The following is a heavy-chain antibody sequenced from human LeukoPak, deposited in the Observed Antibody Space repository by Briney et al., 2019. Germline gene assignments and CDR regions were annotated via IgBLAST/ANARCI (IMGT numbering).Heavy chain of an antibody. CDR3: ARDRGLRFGELLYAHDAFDI. CDR1: GFTFSSYS. J-gene: IGHJ3*02. D-gene: IGHD3-10*01. CDR2: ISSSSSYI. V-gene: IGHV3-21*01. Sequence: GGSLRLSCAASGFTFSSYSMNWVRQAPGKGLEWVSSISSSSSYIYYADSVKGRFTISRDNAKNSLYLQMNSLRAEDTAVYYCARDRGLRFGELLYAHDAFDIWGQGTMVTVSS.